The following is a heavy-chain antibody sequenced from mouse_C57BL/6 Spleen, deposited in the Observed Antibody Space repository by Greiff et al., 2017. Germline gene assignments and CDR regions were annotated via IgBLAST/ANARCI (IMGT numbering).Heavy chain of an antibody. CDR2: IHPNSGST. Sequence: QVQLKQSGAELVKPGASVKLSCKASGYTFTSYWMHWVKQRPGQGLEWIGMIHPNSGSTNYNEKFKSKATLTVDKSSSTAYMQLSSLTSEDSAVYYCARRYYDYSYFDYWGQGTTLTVSS. V-gene: IGHV1-64*01. CDR3: ARRYYDYSYFDY. D-gene: IGHD2-4*01. J-gene: IGHJ2*01. CDR1: GYTFTSYW.